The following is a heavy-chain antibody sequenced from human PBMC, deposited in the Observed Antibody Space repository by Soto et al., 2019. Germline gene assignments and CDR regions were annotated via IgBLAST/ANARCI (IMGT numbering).Heavy chain of an antibody. CDR2: ISYDGSNK. D-gene: IGHD6-6*01. J-gene: IGHJ6*02. CDR3: AKDRGAARPGYYYGMDV. CDR1: GFTFSSYG. V-gene: IGHV3-30*18. Sequence: PGGSLRLSCAASGFTFSSYGMHWVRQAPGKGLEWVAVISYDGSNKYYADSVKGRFTISRDNSKNTLYLQMNSLRAEDTAVYYCAKDRGAARPGYYYGMDVWGQGTTVTVSS.